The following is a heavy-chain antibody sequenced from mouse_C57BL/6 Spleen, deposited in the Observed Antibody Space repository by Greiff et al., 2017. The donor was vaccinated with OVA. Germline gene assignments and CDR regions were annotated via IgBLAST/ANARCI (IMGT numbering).Heavy chain of an antibody. Sequence: QVQLQQSGAELAKPGASVKLSCKAPGYTFTSYWMHWVKQRPGQGLEWIGYINPSSGYTKYNQKFKDKATLTADKSSSTAYMQLSSLTYEDSAVYYCATAQATRRNYFDYWGQGTTLTVSS. CDR2: INPSSGYT. CDR3: ATAQATRRNYFDY. J-gene: IGHJ2*01. CDR1: GYTFTSYW. D-gene: IGHD3-2*02. V-gene: IGHV1-7*01.